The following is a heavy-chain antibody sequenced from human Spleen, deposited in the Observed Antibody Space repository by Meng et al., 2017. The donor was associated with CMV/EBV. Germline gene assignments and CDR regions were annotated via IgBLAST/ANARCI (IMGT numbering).Heavy chain of an antibody. D-gene: IGHD3-10*01. CDR3: AKTPLSFGVYYFDY. V-gene: IGHV3-23*01. J-gene: IGHJ4*02. CDR1: GFTFANYA. CDR2: ISGTGDSK. Sequence: GESLKISCSVSGFTFANYAMSWVRQAPGKGLEWVSGISGTGDSKYYADSVKGRFTISGDKFKNTLYLEMNKVRADDTARYYCAKTPLSFGVYYFDYWGQGTMVTVSS.